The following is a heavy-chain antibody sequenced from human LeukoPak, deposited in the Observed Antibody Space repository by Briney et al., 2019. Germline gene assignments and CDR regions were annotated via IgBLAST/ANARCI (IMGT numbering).Heavy chain of an antibody. Sequence: SETLSLTCAVYGGSFSGYYWSWIRQPPGKGLEWIGEINHSGSTNYNPSLKSRVTTSVDTSKNQFSLKLSSVTAADTAVYYCARGGWIQLWPLGYWGQGTLVTVSS. V-gene: IGHV4-34*01. CDR2: INHSGST. D-gene: IGHD5-18*01. J-gene: IGHJ4*02. CDR1: GGSFSGYY. CDR3: ARGGWIQLWPLGY.